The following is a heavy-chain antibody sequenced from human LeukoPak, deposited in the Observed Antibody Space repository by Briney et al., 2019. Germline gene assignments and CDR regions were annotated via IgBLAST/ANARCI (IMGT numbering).Heavy chain of an antibody. D-gene: IGHD6-6*01. Sequence: SVKVSCKASGGTFSSYAISWVRQAPGQGLEWMGGIIPIFGTANYAQKFQGRVTITTDESTSTAYMELSSLRSEDTAVYYCARDFSNSSGFDYWGQGTLVTVSS. J-gene: IGHJ4*02. CDR3: ARDFSNSSGFDY. CDR2: IIPIFGTA. V-gene: IGHV1-69*05. CDR1: GGTFSSYA.